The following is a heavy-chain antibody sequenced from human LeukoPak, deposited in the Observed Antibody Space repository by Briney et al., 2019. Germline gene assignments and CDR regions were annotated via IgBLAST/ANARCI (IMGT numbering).Heavy chain of an antibody. J-gene: IGHJ4*02. V-gene: IGHV3-21*04. Sequence: GGSRRLSCVASGFTFSDYTMNWVRQAPGKGLEWVSSIKHSDNYRYYADSVAGRFTISTDDAQSSLYLQMNSLRAEDTAIYYCARSRSRSMNDKNFVYWGQGSLVTVSS. D-gene: IGHD3-9*01. CDR2: IKHSDNYR. CDR3: ARSRSRSMNDKNFVY. CDR1: GFTFSDYT.